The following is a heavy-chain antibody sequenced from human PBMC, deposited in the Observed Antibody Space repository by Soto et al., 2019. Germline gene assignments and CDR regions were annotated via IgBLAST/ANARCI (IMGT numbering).Heavy chain of an antibody. V-gene: IGHV3-66*01. J-gene: IGHJ3*02. D-gene: IGHD6-13*01. CDR3: ARAKSIAAAGSGAFDI. CDR1: GFTVSSNY. CDR2: IYSGGST. Sequence: GGSLRLSCAASGFTVSSNYMSWVRQAPGKGLEWVSVIYSGGSTYYADSVKGRFTISRDNSKNTLYLQMNSLRAEDTAVYYCARAKSIAAAGSGAFDIWGQGTMVTVSS.